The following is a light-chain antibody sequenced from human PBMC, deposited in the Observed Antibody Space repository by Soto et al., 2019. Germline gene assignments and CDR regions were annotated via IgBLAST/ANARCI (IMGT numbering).Light chain of an antibody. CDR3: QSYDNGLSASV. V-gene: IGLV1-40*01. Sequence: QSVLTQPPSVSGAPKHRVTISCTRSSSNIGAGHVVHWYQQFPGRAPNLLIYGSSNRPSGVPDRFSGSKSGTSASLAITGLQAEDEADYYCQSYDNGLSASVFGGGTKLTVL. J-gene: IGLJ2*01. CDR2: GSS. CDR1: SSNIGAGHV.